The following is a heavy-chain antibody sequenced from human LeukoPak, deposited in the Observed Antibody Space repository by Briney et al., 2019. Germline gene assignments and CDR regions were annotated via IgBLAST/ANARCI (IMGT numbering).Heavy chain of an antibody. V-gene: IGHV3-21*01. CDR2: ISSSSSYI. D-gene: IGHD6-6*01. J-gene: IGHJ6*03. Sequence: PGGSLRLSCAASGFTFSNYSMNWVRQAPGKGLEWVSSISSSSSYIYYADSVKGRFTISRDNAKNSLYLQMNSLRAEDTAVYYCAREPGGSSGYYYYYYYMDVWGKGTTVTVSS. CDR3: AREPGGSSGYYYYYYYMDV. CDR1: GFTFSNYS.